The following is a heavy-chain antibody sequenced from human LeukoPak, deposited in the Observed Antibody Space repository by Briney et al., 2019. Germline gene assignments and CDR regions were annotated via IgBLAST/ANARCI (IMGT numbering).Heavy chain of an antibody. Sequence: PTETLSLTCAVSGGSISSSNWWSWVRQPPGKGLEWIGEIYHSGSTNYNPSLKSRVTISVDKSKNQFSLKLSSVTAADTAVYYCARLYSSGWYIDYWGQGTLVTVSS. V-gene: IGHV4-4*02. D-gene: IGHD6-19*01. CDR1: GGSISSSNW. CDR2: IYHSGST. CDR3: ARLYSSGWYIDY. J-gene: IGHJ4*02.